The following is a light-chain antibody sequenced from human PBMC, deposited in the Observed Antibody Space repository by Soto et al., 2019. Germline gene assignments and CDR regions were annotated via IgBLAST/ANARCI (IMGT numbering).Light chain of an antibody. CDR1: QSISSS. V-gene: IGKV3-11*01. CDR2: DAS. CDR3: QQRSNWPPIT. J-gene: IGKJ4*01. Sequence: EIVLTQSPATLSLSPGERDTLSCRASQSISSSLAWYQQKPGQAPRLLIYDASNRATGIPARFSGSGSGTDFTLSISSLEPEDFAVYYCQQRSNWPPITFGGGTKVEIK.